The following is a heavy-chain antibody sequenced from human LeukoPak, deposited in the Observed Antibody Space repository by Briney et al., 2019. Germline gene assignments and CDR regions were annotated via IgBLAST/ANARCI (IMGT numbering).Heavy chain of an antibody. V-gene: IGHV4-39*01. Sequence: PSETLSLTCTVSGGSISSSSYYWGWIRQPPGKGLEWIGSIYYSGSTYYNPSLKSRVTLSVDTSKNQFSLKLSSVTAADTAVYYCARYLGSSWYYYFDYWGQGTLVTVSS. CDR2: IYYSGST. D-gene: IGHD6-13*01. CDR3: ARYLGSSWYYYFDY. J-gene: IGHJ4*02. CDR1: GGSISSSSYY.